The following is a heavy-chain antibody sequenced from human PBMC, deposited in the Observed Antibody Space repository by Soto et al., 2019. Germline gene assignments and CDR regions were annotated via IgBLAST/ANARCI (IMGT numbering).Heavy chain of an antibody. V-gene: IGHV3-74*01. D-gene: IGHD6-13*01. CDR2: IDTSGSST. J-gene: IGHJ4*02. CDR1: GFIFTNFW. Sequence: PGESLRLSCEASGFIFTNFWMHWVRQVPGKGLVWASRIDTSGSSTSYADSVKGRFTISRGNAKNTVSLQMNSLRAEDTGVYYCAKDSWYFDLWTQGSLVTSPQ. CDR3: AKDSWYFDL.